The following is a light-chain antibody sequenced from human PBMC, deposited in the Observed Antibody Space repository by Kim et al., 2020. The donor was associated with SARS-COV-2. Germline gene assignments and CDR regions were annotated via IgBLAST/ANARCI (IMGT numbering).Light chain of an antibody. Sequence: DIVLTQTPVSSPVILGQPASISCKSSFSLVHSDGNTYLSWFQQRPGQPPRLLIYKVSKRFSGVPDRFSGSGAGKDFTLKISRVETEDVGVYYCMQATGYPTFGGGTKLEI. CDR2: KVS. CDR3: MQATGYPT. J-gene: IGKJ4*01. CDR1: FSLVHSDGNTY. V-gene: IGKV2-24*01.